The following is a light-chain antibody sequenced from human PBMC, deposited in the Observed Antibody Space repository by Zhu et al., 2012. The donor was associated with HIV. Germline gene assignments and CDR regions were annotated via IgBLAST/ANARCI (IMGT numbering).Light chain of an antibody. CDR2: GAS. Sequence: EIVLTQSPGTLSLSPGERATLSCRASQSVSSTDLAWCQQKPGHPPRLLIYGASNRAADIPYRFSGSGSGTDFTLTISRLEPEDFAVYYCQQFDSSLWTFGQGTKVEIK. CDR1: QSVSSTD. V-gene: IGKV3-20*01. CDR3: QQFDSSLWT. J-gene: IGKJ1*01.